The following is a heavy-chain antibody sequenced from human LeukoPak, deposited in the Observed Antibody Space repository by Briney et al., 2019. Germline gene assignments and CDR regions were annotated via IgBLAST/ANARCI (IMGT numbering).Heavy chain of an antibody. J-gene: IGHJ3*02. CDR3: ARCYSSGKGRHAFDI. Sequence: GESLKISCKGSGYSFTSYWIGWVRQMPGKGLEWMGIIYPGDSDTRYSPSFQGQVTISADKSISTAYLQWSSLKASDTAMYYCARCYSSGKGRHAFDIWGQGTMVTVSS. CDR1: GYSFTSYW. V-gene: IGHV5-51*01. CDR2: IYPGDSDT. D-gene: IGHD6-25*01.